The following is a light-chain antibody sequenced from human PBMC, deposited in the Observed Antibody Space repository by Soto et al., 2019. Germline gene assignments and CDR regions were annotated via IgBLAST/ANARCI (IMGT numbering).Light chain of an antibody. CDR2: EVN. CDR1: SSDVGGYDY. Sequence: SALTHPASVSGSLGQSITISCTGTSSDVGGYDYVSWYRQHPGKVPKLIIYEVNKRPSGVSNRFSGSKSANTASLTISGLQADDEADYYCSSFTSSSTQVFGGGTKVTVL. J-gene: IGLJ3*02. V-gene: IGLV2-14*01. CDR3: SSFTSSSTQV.